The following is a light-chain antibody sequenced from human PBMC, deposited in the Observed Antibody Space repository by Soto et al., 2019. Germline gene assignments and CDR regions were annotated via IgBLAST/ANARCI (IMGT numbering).Light chain of an antibody. CDR3: QQYNSYWSWT. Sequence: EIVMTQSPATLSVSPGERATLSCRASQSVSSYLAWYQQKPGQAPRLLIYDASNRATGIPARFSGSGSGTDFTLTISSLQPDDFATYYCQQYNSYWSWTFGQGTKVDI. V-gene: IGKV3D-15*01. CDR1: QSVSSY. CDR2: DAS. J-gene: IGKJ1*01.